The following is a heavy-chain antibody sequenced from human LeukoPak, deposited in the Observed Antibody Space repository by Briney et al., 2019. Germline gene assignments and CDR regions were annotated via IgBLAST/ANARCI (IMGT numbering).Heavy chain of an antibody. CDR3: AKALGATSLYYYYGMDV. V-gene: IGHV3-30*18. CDR2: TSTDGSKT. J-gene: IGHJ6*02. CDR1: GFSFSSHA. Sequence: GRSLRLSCAASGFSFSSHAVHWVRQGPGKGLEWVAVTSTDGSKTFYADSVKGRFTISRDNSKNTLYLQMTGLGAEDTATYYCAKALGATSLYYYYGMDVWGQGTTVTVSS. D-gene: IGHD1-26*01.